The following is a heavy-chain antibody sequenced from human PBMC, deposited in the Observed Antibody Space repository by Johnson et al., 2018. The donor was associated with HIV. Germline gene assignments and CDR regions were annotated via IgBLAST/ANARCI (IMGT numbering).Heavy chain of an antibody. D-gene: IGHD6-19*01. CDR3: AKIIGYSSGLEI. V-gene: IGHV3-43*01. CDR1: GFTFDAYT. Sequence: VESGGAVVQPGGTLRLSCASSGFTFDAYTLHWVRQVPGKGLECVSLITWHDGSDKYYADSVKGRFTISRDNSKNTLYLQMNSLRAEDTAVYYCAKIIGYSSGLEIWGQGTMVSVSS. J-gene: IGHJ3*02. CDR2: ITWHDGSDK.